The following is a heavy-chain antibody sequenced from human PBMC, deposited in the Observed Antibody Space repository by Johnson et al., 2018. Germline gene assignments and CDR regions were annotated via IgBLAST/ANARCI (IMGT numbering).Heavy chain of an antibody. J-gene: IGHJ3*02. CDR2: IIPIFGTA. D-gene: IGHD2-15*01. CDR3: ARAAEVGPRDAFDI. V-gene: IGHV1-69*01. CDR1: GGTFTSYA. Sequence: QVQLVESGAEVKKPGSSVKVSCKASGGTFTSYAFSWVRQAPGQGLEWVGGIIPIFGTADYAQRFPGRVTITADASTSTAYMALSSLRSEDTAVYFCARAAEVGPRDAFDIWGQGTMVTVSS.